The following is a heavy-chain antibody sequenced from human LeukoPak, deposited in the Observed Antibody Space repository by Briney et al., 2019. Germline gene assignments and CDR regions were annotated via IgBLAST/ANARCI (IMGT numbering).Heavy chain of an antibody. V-gene: IGHV3-23*01. CDR1: GFSFSSYG. J-gene: IGHJ4*02. CDR2: VVGSGGST. D-gene: IGHD3-22*01. CDR3: AKHYDSSGYYYDY. Sequence: GGSLRLSCAASGFSFSSYGMSWVRQAPGKGLEWVSAVVGSGGSTYYADSVKGRFTVSRDNSKNTLYVQMNSLRAEDTAVYYCAKHYDSSGYYYDYWGQGTLVTVSS.